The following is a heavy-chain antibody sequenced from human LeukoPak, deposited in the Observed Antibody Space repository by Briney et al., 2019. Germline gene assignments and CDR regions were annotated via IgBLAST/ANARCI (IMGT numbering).Heavy chain of an antibody. J-gene: IGHJ4*02. V-gene: IGHV1-2*02. CDR2: INPNSGGT. CDR1: GYTFTGYY. Sequence: ASVKVSCKASGYTFTGYYMHWVRQAPGQGLEWMGWINPNSGGTSYAQKFQGRVTMTRDTSISTAYMELSRLRSEDTAVYYCATDRGLGSGWYRDWGQGTLVTVSS. D-gene: IGHD6-19*01. CDR3: ATDRGLGSGWYRD.